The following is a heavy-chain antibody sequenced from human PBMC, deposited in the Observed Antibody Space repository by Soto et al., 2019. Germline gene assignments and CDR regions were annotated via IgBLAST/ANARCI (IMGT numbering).Heavy chain of an antibody. CDR2: IIPIFGTA. D-gene: IGHD3-3*01. CDR1: GGTFSSYA. Sequence: GASVKVSCKASGGTFSSYAISWVRQAPGQGLDWMGGIIPIFGTANYAQKFQGRVTITADESTSTAYMELSSLRSEDTAVYYCARAPYYDFSWFDPWGQGTLVTVSS. CDR3: ARAPYYDFSWFDP. V-gene: IGHV1-69*13. J-gene: IGHJ5*02.